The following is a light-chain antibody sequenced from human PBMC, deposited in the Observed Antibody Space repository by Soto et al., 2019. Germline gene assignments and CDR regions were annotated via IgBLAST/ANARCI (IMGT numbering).Light chain of an antibody. CDR3: AAWDDSLNGYV. CDR1: SSNIGRNT. Sequence: QPVLTQPPSASGTPGQRVTISCSGSSSNIGRNTVNWYQQFPGTAPKLLTYTTNQRPSGVPARFSGSKSGTSASLAISGLQSKYEDEYYCAAWDDSLNGYVFGAVTKLTVL. J-gene: IGLJ1*01. CDR2: TTN. V-gene: IGLV1-44*01.